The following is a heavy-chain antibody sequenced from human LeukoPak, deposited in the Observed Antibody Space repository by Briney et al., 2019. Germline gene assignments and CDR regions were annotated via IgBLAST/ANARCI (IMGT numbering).Heavy chain of an antibody. CDR1: GFTFSDYY. J-gene: IGHJ4*02. CDR2: ISSSGSTI. V-gene: IGHV3-11*01. D-gene: IGHD3-22*01. CDR3: ARGNFYYDSSGSLGY. Sequence: GGSLRLSCAASGFTFSDYYMSWIRQPPGKGLEWVSYISSSGSTIYYADSVKGRFTISRDNAKNSLYLQMNSLRAEDTAVYYCARGNFYYDSSGSLGYWGQGTLVIVSS.